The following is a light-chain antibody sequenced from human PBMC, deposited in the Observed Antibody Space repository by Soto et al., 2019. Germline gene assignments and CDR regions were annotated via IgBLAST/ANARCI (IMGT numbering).Light chain of an antibody. CDR3: QQSFSTPYT. CDR1: QSISSF. Sequence: DIQMTQSPSSLSASVGDRVTITCRASQSISSFLNWYQQKPGKAPKFLIYAASTLQSGVPSRFSGSGSGTDFTLTISSLQPEDFATCYCQQSFSTPYTFGQGTKLE. J-gene: IGKJ2*01. V-gene: IGKV1-39*01. CDR2: AAS.